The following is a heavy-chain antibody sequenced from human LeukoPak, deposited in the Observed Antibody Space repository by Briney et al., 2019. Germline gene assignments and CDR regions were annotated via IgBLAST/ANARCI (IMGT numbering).Heavy chain of an antibody. CDR3: AKRYGSSGWYYFDY. D-gene: IGHD6-19*01. V-gene: IGHV3-30*02. J-gene: IGHJ4*02. CDR2: IHYDGSTK. Sequence: GGSLRLSCAASGFTFSSSGMHWVRQAPGKGLEWVAFIHYDGSTKYYTDSVKGRFTISRDNSKNTLYLQMNSLRAEDTALYYCAKRYGSSGWYYFDYWGQGSPVTVSS. CDR1: GFTFSSSG.